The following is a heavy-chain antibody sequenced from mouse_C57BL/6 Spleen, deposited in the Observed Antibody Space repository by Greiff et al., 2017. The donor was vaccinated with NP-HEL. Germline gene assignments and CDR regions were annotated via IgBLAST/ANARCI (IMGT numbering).Heavy chain of an antibody. D-gene: IGHD3-2*02. J-gene: IGHJ3*01. V-gene: IGHV1-59*01. Sequence: VQLQQPGAELVRPGTSVKLSCKASGYTFTSYWMHWVKQRPGQGLEWIGVIDPSDSYTNYNQKFKGKATLTVHTSSSTAYMQLSSLTSEDSAVYYCARGAAQAWAYWGQGTLVTVSA. CDR2: IDPSDSYT. CDR1: GYTFTSYW. CDR3: ARGAAQAWAY.